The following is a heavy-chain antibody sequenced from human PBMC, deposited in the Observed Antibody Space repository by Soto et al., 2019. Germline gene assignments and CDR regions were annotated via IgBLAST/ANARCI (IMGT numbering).Heavy chain of an antibody. CDR2: IRDGDAKT. D-gene: IGHD3-10*01. Sequence: GGSLRLSCAVSGFSLSHYVFHWVRQAPGKGLEWVAVIRDGDAKTNYATSVGGRFTVSRDMSKSSIFLQMNTPRVDDSAIYFCAREGDTHAFRGFDLWGQGTLVTVSS. V-gene: IGHV3-30*14. CDR3: AREGDTHAFRGFDL. CDR1: GFSLSHYV. J-gene: IGHJ5*02.